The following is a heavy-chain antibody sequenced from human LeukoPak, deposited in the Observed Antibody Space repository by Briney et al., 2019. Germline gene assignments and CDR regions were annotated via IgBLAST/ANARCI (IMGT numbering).Heavy chain of an antibody. J-gene: IGHJ4*02. V-gene: IGHV5-51*01. D-gene: IGHD1-1*01. CDR3: ARQLESHRTNYFDY. CDR2: ICPGDSDT. Sequence: GESLKISCKGSGYGFTSYWIGWVRQMPGKGLEWMGIICPGDSDTRYSPSFQGQVTISADKSISTAYLQWSSLKASDTAMYYCARQLESHRTNYFDYWGQGTLVTVSS. CDR1: GYGFTSYW.